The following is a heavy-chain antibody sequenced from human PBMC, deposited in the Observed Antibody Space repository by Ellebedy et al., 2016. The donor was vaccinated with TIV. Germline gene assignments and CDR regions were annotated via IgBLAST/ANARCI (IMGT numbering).Heavy chain of an antibody. J-gene: IGHJ5*02. D-gene: IGHD2-8*02. CDR1: GFTFSDYG. CDR2: ISFVGITT. Sequence: GESLKISCSASGFTFSDYGMNWVRQTPGRGLEWVSYISFVGITTRYADSVKGRFTISRDNVKKSMFLQMSSRRAEDTALYYCVLVEKNSHRWVAPWGQGTLVTVSS. CDR3: VLVEKNSHRWVAP. V-gene: IGHV3-48*01.